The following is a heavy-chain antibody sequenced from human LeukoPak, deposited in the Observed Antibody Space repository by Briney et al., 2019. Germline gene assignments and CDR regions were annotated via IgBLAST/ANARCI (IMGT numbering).Heavy chain of an antibody. CDR2: IYNSGST. Sequence: PSETLSLTCTVSGGSISSSTYYWGWIRQPPGKGLEWIGSIYNSGSTNYNPSLKSRVTISVDTSKNQFSLKLSSVTAADTAVYYCARHRLKGLWFGEPNYFDYWGQGTLVTVSS. CDR1: GGSISSSTYY. CDR3: ARHRLKGLWFGEPNYFDY. J-gene: IGHJ4*02. D-gene: IGHD3-10*01. V-gene: IGHV4-39*01.